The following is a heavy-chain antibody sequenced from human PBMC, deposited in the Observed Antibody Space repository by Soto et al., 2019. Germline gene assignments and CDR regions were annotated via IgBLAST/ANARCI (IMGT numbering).Heavy chain of an antibody. CDR1: GFTFSSYP. V-gene: IGHV3-49*03. CDR3: TRGYGGYETSPHYFDS. J-gene: IGHJ4*02. Sequence: HPGGSLRLSCTAAGFTFSSYPMTWFRQAPGQGLEWVGFIRGRAYSGTAEYAASVQGRFTISRDDSKNIVYLQMNSLKTEDSAVYFCTRGYGGYETSPHYFDSWGPGTLVTVS. CDR2: IRGRAYSGTA. D-gene: IGHD5-12*01.